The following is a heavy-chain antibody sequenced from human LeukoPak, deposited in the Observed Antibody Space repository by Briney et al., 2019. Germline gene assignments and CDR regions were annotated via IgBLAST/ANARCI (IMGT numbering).Heavy chain of an antibody. CDR1: GYTFSGYY. V-gene: IGHV1-2*02. CDR2: INPISGGT. Sequence: ASVKVSCKASGYTFSGYYIQWVRQAPGQGLEWMGWINPISGGTNYAQTFQGRVTMTRDTSISKAYMELSRLRSDDTAVYYCARAEGYIYFPFDLWGQGTLVTVSS. J-gene: IGHJ4*02. CDR3: ARAEGYIYFPFDL. D-gene: IGHD5-18*01.